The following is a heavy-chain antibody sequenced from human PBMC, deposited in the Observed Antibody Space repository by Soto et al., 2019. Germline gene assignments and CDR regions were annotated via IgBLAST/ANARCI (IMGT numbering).Heavy chain of an antibody. Sequence: PSETLSLTCTVSGGSISSSSYYWGWIRQPPGKGLEWIGSIYYSGSTYYNPSLKSRVTISVDTSKNQFSLKLSSVTAADTAVYYCARNGSYYDFWSGYYFGGGMDVWGQGTTVTVSS. CDR2: IYYSGST. CDR3: ARNGSYYDFWSGYYFGGGMDV. D-gene: IGHD3-3*01. V-gene: IGHV4-39*01. J-gene: IGHJ6*02. CDR1: GGSISSSSYY.